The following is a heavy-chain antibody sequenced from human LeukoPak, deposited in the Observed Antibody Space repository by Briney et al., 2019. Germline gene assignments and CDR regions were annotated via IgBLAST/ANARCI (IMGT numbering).Heavy chain of an antibody. J-gene: IGHJ3*02. V-gene: IGHV4-30-2*06. D-gene: IGHD1-26*01. Sequence: SQTLSLTCAVSGGSISGGGYYWSWIRQSPGKGLEWIGYIYQSGSTYYNPSLKSRVTISVDRSKNQFSLKLSSLTAADTAVYYCARSGSYFSFDIWGQGTMVTVSS. CDR3: ARSGSYFSFDI. CDR2: IYQSGST. CDR1: GGSISGGGYY.